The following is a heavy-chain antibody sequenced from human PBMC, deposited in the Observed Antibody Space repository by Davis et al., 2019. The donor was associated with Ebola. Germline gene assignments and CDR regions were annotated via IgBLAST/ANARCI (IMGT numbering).Heavy chain of an antibody. CDR3: TRGWFRSGMDV. CDR2: TYYNSKWYN. CDR1: GDSVSGSNGA. Sequence: PSETLSLTCAISGDSVSGSNGAWNWIRQSPSRGLEWLGRTYYNSKWYNDYAISVKSRITVNPDTSKNQFSLLLNSVTPEDTAIYYCTRGWFRSGMDVWGQGTAVTVSS. V-gene: IGHV6-1*01. J-gene: IGHJ6*02. D-gene: IGHD6-19*01.